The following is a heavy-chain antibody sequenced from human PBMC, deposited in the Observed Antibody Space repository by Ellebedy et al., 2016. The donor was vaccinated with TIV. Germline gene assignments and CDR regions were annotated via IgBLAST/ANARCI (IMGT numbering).Heavy chain of an antibody. D-gene: IGHD2-21*02. CDR3: ARERQAYCGGDCYSGAFDI. CDR1: GFTFSSYG. J-gene: IGHJ3*02. CDR2: IWYDGSNK. Sequence: GESLKISCAASGFTFSSYGMHWVRQAPGKGLEWVAVIWYDGSNKYYADSVKGRFTISRDNSKNTLYLQMNSLRAEDTAVYYCARERQAYCGGDCYSGAFDIWGQGTMVTVSS. V-gene: IGHV3-33*01.